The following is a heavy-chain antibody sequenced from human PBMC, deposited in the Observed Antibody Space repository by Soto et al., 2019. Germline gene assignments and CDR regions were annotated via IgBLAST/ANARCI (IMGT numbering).Heavy chain of an antibody. V-gene: IGHV3-74*01. J-gene: IGHJ6*03. Sequence: GSLRLSCAASGFTFSSYWMHWVRQAPGKGLVWVSRINSDGSSTSYADSVKGRFTISRDNSKNTLYLQMNSLRAEDTAVYYCARGSGGYFYYMDVWGKGTTVTVSS. CDR1: GFTFSSYW. CDR2: INSDGSST. D-gene: IGHD3-10*01. CDR3: ARGSGGYFYYMDV.